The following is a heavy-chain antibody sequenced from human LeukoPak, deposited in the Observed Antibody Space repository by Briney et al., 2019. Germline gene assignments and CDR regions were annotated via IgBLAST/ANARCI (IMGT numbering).Heavy chain of an antibody. CDR3: ARGPFLVVVPADAFDI. Sequence: GASVKVSCKASGYTFTSYGISWVRQAPGQGLEWMGWISAYNGNTNYAQKFQGRVTMTRDTSISTAYMELSRLRSDDTAVYYCARGPFLVVVPADAFDIWGQGTMVTVSS. CDR2: ISAYNGNT. D-gene: IGHD2-2*01. CDR1: GYTFTSYG. J-gene: IGHJ3*02. V-gene: IGHV1-18*01.